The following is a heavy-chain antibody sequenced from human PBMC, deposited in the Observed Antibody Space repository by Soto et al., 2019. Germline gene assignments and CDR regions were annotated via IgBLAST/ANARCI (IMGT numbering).Heavy chain of an antibody. CDR3: NYYYYYMDV. Sequence: GGSLTLSCAASGFTFSSYWMHWVRQAPGKGLVWVSRINSDGSSTSYADSVRGRFTISRDNAKNTPYLQMNSLRAEDTAVYYCNYYYYYMDVWGKGTTVTVSS. CDR1: GFTFSSYW. J-gene: IGHJ6*03. V-gene: IGHV3-74*01. CDR2: INSDGSST.